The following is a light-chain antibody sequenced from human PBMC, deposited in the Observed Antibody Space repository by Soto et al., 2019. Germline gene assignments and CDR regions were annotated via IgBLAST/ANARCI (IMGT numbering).Light chain of an antibody. CDR3: AAWDDSLNAYYV. CDR1: SSNIGSNT. Sequence: QSVLTQPPSASGTPGQRVTISCSGSSSNIGSNTVNWYQQLPGTAPKLLIYSNNQRPPGVPDRFSGSKSGTSASLAISGLQSEVEADYYCAAWDDSLNAYYVFGTGTKVTVL. J-gene: IGLJ1*01. CDR2: SNN. V-gene: IGLV1-44*01.